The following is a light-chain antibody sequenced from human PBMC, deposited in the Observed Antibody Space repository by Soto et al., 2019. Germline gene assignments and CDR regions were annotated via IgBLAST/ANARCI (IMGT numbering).Light chain of an antibody. J-gene: IGLJ1*01. V-gene: IGLV2-23*02. CDR1: SSDVGSYNL. CDR2: EVS. Sequence: QSVLTQPASVSGSPGQSITIPCTGTSSDVGSYNLVSWYQQHPGKAPKLMIYEVSKRPSGVSNRFSGSKSGNTASLTISGLQAEDEADYYCCSYAGSSTLYVFGTGTKLTVL. CDR3: CSYAGSSTLYV.